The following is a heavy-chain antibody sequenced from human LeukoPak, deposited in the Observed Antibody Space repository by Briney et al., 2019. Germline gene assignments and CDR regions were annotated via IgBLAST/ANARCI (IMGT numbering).Heavy chain of an antibody. Sequence: SETLSLTCAIYGGSFSGYYWSWIRQPPGKGLEWIGEINHSGSTNYNPSLKSRVTISVDTSKNQFSLKLSSVTAADTAVYYCARRVRFSYNFDYWGQGTLVTVSS. CDR3: ARRVRFSYNFDY. D-gene: IGHD3-10*01. CDR1: GGSFSGYY. CDR2: INHSGST. J-gene: IGHJ4*02. V-gene: IGHV4-34*01.